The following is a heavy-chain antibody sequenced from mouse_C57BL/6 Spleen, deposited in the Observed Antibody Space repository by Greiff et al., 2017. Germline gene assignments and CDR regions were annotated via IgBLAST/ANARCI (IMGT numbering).Heavy chain of an antibody. D-gene: IGHD1-1*01. CDR3: ARKAGSSWFAY. Sequence: VQLQQPGAELVKPGASVKLSCKASGYTFTSYWMHWVKQRPGQGLEWIGMIHPNSGSTKYNEKFKSKATLTVDKSSSTAYMQLSSLTSEDSAVYYCARKAGSSWFAYWGQGTLVTVSA. CDR1: GYTFTSYW. V-gene: IGHV1-64*01. CDR2: IHPNSGST. J-gene: IGHJ3*01.